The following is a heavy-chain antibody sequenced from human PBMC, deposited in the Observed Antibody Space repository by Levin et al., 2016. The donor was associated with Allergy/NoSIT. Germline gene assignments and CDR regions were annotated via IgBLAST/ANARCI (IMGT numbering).Heavy chain of an antibody. V-gene: IGHV1-8*01. CDR1: GYTFTSYD. J-gene: IGHJ6*02. CDR2: MNPNSGDT. CDR3: AAAVAGPGLNYYYGMDV. Sequence: ASVKVSCKASGYTFTSYDINWVRQATGQGLEWMGWMNPNSGDTGYAQKFQGRVTMTRDTSISTAYMELSSLRSEDTAVYYCAAAVAGPGLNYYYGMDVWGQGTTVTVSS. D-gene: IGHD6-19*01.